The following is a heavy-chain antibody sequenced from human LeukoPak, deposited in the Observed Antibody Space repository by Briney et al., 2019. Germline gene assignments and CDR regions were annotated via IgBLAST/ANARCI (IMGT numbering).Heavy chain of an antibody. CDR1: GDSISSGDYY. CDR2: IYTSGST. CDR3: ARASYYYYMDV. J-gene: IGHJ6*03. V-gene: IGHV4-61*02. Sequence: SQTLSLTCTVSGDSISSGDYYWSWIRQPAGKGLEWIGRIYTSGSTNYNPSLKSRVTMSVDTSKNQFSLKLSSVTAADTAVYYCARASYYYYMDVWGKGTTVTISS.